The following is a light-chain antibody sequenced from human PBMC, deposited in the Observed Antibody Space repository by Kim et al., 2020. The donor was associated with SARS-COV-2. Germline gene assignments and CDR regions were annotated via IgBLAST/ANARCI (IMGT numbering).Light chain of an antibody. CDR2: GKN. Sequence: ALGQTVRRTCQGSSLRSYYASWYQQKPGQAPVLVIYGKNNRPSGIPDRFSGSSSGNTASLTITGAQAEDEADYYCNSRDSSGNHVVFGGGTQLTVL. CDR1: SLRSYY. J-gene: IGLJ2*01. CDR3: NSRDSSGNHVV. V-gene: IGLV3-19*01.